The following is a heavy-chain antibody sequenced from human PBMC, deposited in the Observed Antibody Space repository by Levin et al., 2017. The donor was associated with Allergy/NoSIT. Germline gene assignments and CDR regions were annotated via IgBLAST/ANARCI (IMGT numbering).Heavy chain of an antibody. CDR3: ARHTFRAAAGTPYYYMDV. D-gene: IGHD6-13*01. V-gene: IGHV4-39*01. Sequence: SETLSLTCTVSGGSISSSSYYWGWIRQPPGKGLEWIGSIYYSGSTYYNPSLKSRVTISVDTSKNQFSLKLSSVTAADTAVYYCARHTFRAAAGTPYYYMDVWGKGTTVTVSS. CDR1: GGSISSSSYY. J-gene: IGHJ6*03. CDR2: IYYSGST.